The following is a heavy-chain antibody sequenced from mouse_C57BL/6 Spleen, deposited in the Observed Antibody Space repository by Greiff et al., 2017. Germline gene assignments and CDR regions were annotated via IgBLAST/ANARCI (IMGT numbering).Heavy chain of an antibody. D-gene: IGHD2-2*01. V-gene: IGHV1-52*01. CDR3: ARSGGYPWYFDV. CDR1: GYTFTSYW. CDR2: IDPSDSET. Sequence: QVQLQQPGAELVRPGSSVKLSCKASGYTFTSYWMHWVKQRPIQGLEWIGNIDPSDSETHYNQKFKDKVTLTVDKSSSTAYMQLSSLTSEDSAVYYCARSGGYPWYFDVWGTGTTVTVSS. J-gene: IGHJ1*03.